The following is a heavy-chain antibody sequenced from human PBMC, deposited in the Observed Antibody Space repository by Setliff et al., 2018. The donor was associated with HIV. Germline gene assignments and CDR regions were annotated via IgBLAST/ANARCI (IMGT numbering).Heavy chain of an antibody. J-gene: IGHJ5*02. CDR3: ARDLGINPQGWFDP. CDR1: GDTFTKYG. V-gene: IGHV1-18*01. CDR2: ISTYNGNT. Sequence: RASVKVSCKASGDTFTKYGISWVRQAPGQGPEWMGWISTYNGNTNYAQKLQGRVTMTTDTSTSTAYMELRSLRSDDTAVYYCARDLGINPQGWFDPWGQGTLVTVSS. D-gene: IGHD3-16*01.